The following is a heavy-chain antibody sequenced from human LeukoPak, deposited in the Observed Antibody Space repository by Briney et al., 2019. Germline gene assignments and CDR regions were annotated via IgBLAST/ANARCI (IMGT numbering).Heavy chain of an antibody. CDR3: ASRSGSYYGYFQH. CDR1: GFXFSSYA. D-gene: IGHD1-26*01. CDR2: ISGSGGST. J-gene: IGHJ1*01. Sequence: PGGSLRLSCAASGFXFSSYAISWVRQAPGKGLEWVSAISGSGGSTYYADSVKGRLTISRDNSKSTLYLQMNSLRAEDTAVYYCASRSGSYYGYFQHWGQGTLVTVSS. V-gene: IGHV3-23*01.